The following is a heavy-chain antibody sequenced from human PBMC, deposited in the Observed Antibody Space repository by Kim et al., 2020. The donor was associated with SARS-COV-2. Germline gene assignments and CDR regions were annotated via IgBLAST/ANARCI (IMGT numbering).Heavy chain of an antibody. CDR2: IYYSGST. V-gene: IGHV4-31*03. D-gene: IGHD3-9*01. Sequence: SETLSLTCTVSGGSISSGGYYWSWIRQHPGKGLEWIGYIYYSGSTYYNPSLKSRVTISVDTSKNQFSLKLSSVTAADTAVYYCARDLNYDILTGFMNAFDIWGQGTMVTVSS. CDR3: ARDLNYDILTGFMNAFDI. CDR1: GGSISSGGYY. J-gene: IGHJ3*02.